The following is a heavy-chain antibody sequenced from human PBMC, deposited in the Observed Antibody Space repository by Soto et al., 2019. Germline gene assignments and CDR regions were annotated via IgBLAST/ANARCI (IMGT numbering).Heavy chain of an antibody. D-gene: IGHD3-16*01. CDR1: GITFNNYV. Sequence: VGSLRLSCAASGITFNNYVMSWVSQAPGGGLEWVSAISGNGIDTYYADSAKGRFTISRDNSKNTLYLQINSLRVEDTAVYYCAKRRGEGYFDNWGQGTLVTVSS. V-gene: IGHV3-23*01. CDR2: ISGNGIDT. CDR3: AKRRGEGYFDN. J-gene: IGHJ4*02.